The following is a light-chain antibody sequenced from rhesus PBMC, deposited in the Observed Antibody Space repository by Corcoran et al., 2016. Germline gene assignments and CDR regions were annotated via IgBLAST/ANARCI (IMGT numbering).Light chain of an antibody. V-gene: IGKV1-69*01. CDR3: QQHEISPFT. CDR2: RAA. Sequence: DIQMTQSPSSLSASVGDRVTITCRASQGISDWLAWYQQKQGKDPKLLIYRAANLETGVPSRFSGSGSGKDFTLTISSLQPEDIATYYGQQHEISPFTFGPGTKLDIK. CDR1: QGISDW. J-gene: IGKJ3*01.